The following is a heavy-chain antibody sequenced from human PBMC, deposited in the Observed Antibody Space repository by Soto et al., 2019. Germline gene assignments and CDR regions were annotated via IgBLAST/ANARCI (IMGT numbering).Heavy chain of an antibody. D-gene: IGHD6-6*01. V-gene: IGHV1-2*02. J-gene: IGHJ5*02. Sequence: ASVKVFCKASGFSFTGYYIHWLRQAPGQGLEWMGWINAHSGGTEYAQKFQGRVTLTRDTSISTAYMTLSSLRSDDTAIYYCAKDLTRQLAYWLDPWGQGTQVTVSS. CDR3: AKDLTRQLAYWLDP. CDR1: GFSFTGYY. CDR2: INAHSGGT.